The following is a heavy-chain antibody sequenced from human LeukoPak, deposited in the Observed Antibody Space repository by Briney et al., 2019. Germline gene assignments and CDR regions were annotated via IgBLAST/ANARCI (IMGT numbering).Heavy chain of an antibody. CDR1: GGTFSSYA. CDR3: ARRAGLIDY. Sequence: ASVKVSCKASGGTFSSYAISWVRQAPGQGLEWMGWMNPNSGNTGYAQKFQGRVTITRNTSISTAYMELSSLRSEDTAVYYCARRAGLIDYWGQGTLVTVSS. D-gene: IGHD3-16*01. V-gene: IGHV1-8*03. J-gene: IGHJ4*02. CDR2: MNPNSGNT.